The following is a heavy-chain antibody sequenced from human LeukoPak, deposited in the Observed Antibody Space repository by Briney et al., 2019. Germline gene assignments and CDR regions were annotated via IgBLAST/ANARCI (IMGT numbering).Heavy chain of an antibody. CDR2: IKEDGSAK. J-gene: IGHJ4*02. Sequence: GGSLRLSCAASGFTFSSYSMSWVRQAPGKGLEWVASIKEDGSAKYYVDSVKGRFTISRDNAKNSLYLHMNSLRAEDTAVYYCARTYFYDSGTSSGWGQFDYWGQGTLVTVSS. V-gene: IGHV3-7*03. CDR1: GFTFSSYS. D-gene: IGHD3-10*01. CDR3: ARTYFYDSGTSSGWGQFDY.